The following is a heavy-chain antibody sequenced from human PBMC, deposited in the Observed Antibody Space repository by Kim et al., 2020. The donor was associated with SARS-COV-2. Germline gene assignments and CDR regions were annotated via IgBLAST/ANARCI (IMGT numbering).Heavy chain of an antibody. D-gene: IGHD7-27*01. V-gene: IGHV4-34*01. CDR3: ARARLGIPSRYFDY. J-gene: IGHJ4*02. Sequence: TPSLKSRVTISVDTSKNQFSLKLSSVTAADTAVYYCARARLGIPSRYFDYWGQGTLVTVSS.